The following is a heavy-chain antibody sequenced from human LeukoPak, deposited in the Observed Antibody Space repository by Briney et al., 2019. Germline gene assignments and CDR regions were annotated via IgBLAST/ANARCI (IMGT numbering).Heavy chain of an antibody. CDR1: GGSISSYF. CDR3: VKSNSRYQPWTLDI. CDR2: MHHSGSA. Sequence: SETLSLTCTVSGGSISSYFWSWVRQSPGEGLEWIGFMHHSGSANSNPSLKSRVTISVDTSNNQLSLKVNSVTAADTAMYYCVKSNSRYQPWTLDIWGRGTMVTVSS. J-gene: IGHJ3*02. V-gene: IGHV4-59*01. D-gene: IGHD2-2*01.